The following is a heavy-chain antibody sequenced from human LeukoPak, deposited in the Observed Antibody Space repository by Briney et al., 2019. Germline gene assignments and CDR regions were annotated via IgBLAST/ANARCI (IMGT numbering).Heavy chain of an antibody. CDR3: ARDESDSYSDWFDP. CDR2: IYTSGST. Sequence: SETLSLTCTVSGGSISSYYWSWIRQPAGKGLEWIGRIYTSGSTNYNPSLKSRVTMSVDTSKNQFSLNLNSVTAADTAVYYCARDESDSYSDWFDPWGQGTLVTVSS. CDR1: GGSISSYY. V-gene: IGHV4-4*07. D-gene: IGHD2-21*02. J-gene: IGHJ5*02.